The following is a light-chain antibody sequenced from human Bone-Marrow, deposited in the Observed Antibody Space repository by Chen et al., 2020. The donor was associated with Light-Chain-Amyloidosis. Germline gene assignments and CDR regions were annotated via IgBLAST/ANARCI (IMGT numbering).Light chain of an antibody. CDR3: QHSYSDPRT. CDR1: QDISRS. J-gene: IGKJ1*01. V-gene: IGKV1-39*01. CDR2: AAS. Sequence: DIKMTQSPSSLYASVGDRVTITCRASQDISRSLHWYQQKPGKAPNLLIYAASSLQSGVPSRLSGSGSGTDFTLTISTVHPEDFGTYYCQHSYSDPRTFGQGTKVEIK.